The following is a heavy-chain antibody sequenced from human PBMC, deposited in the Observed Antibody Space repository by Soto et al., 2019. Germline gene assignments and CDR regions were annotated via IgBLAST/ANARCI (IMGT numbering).Heavy chain of an antibody. CDR2: IYYSGST. J-gene: IGHJ6*02. D-gene: IGHD3-16*01. CDR1: GGSISSYY. CDR3: ARGGGGDYYYGMDV. Sequence: TCTVSGGSISSYYWSWIRQPPGKGLEWIGYIYYSGSTNYNPSLKSRVTISVDTSKNQFSLKLSSVTAADTAVYYCARGGGGDYYYGMDVWGQGTTVTVSS. V-gene: IGHV4-59*01.